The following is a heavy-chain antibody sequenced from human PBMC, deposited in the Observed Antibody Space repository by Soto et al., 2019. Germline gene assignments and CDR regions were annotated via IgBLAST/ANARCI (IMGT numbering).Heavy chain of an antibody. CDR2: INPNSGGT. CDR3: ASVRHPVYVMDV. Sequence: TCKVLYLGCGRQAPGQGLEWMGWINPNSGGTNYAQKFQGWVTMTRDTSISTAYMELSRLRSDDTAVYYCASVRHPVYVMDVLLKGTTVPGSS. CDR1: TCKVLY. V-gene: IGHV1-2*04. J-gene: IGHJ6*01. D-gene: IGHD6-6*01.